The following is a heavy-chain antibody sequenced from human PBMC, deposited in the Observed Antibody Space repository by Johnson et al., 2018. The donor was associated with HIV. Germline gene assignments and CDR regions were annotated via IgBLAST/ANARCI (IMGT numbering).Heavy chain of an antibody. CDR2: ISYDGSNK. CDR1: GFTFSSYA. J-gene: IGHJ3*02. D-gene: IGHD4-23*01. Sequence: QVQLLESGGGVVQPGRSLRLSCAASGFTFSSYAMHWVRQAPGKGLEWVAVISYDGSNKYYADSVKGRFTISRDNSKNTLYLQMNSLRAEDTAVYYCAGAKSTVVLHDAFVIWGQGTMVTVSS. V-gene: IGHV3-30-3*01. CDR3: AGAKSTVVLHDAFVI.